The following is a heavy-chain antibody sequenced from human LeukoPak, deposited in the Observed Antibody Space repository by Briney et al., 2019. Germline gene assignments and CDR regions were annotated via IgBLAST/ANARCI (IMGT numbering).Heavy chain of an antibody. CDR2: ISGTGGST. CDR3: AKVVAGNIDYYFDY. CDR1: GFTFSNYA. J-gene: IGHJ4*02. V-gene: IGHV3-23*01. Sequence: GALRLSCAASGFTFSNYAMSWVRQAPGKGLEWVAGISGTGGSTHYADSVKGRFTISRDNSKNTVYLQMRNLGVEHTAVYYCAKVVAGNIDYYFDYWGQGILVAVSS. D-gene: IGHD2/OR15-2a*01.